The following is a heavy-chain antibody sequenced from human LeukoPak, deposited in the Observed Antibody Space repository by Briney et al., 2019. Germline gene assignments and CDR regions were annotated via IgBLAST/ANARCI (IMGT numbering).Heavy chain of an antibody. CDR2: IYYSGST. Sequence: SETLSLTCTVSGGSINTYYWSWIRQPPGKGLEWIGYIYYSGSTNYNPSLKSRVTISVDTSKNQFSLKLSSVTAADTAVYYCARDDGGYWGQGTLVTVSS. J-gene: IGHJ4*02. D-gene: IGHD3-16*01. CDR1: GGSINTYY. CDR3: ARDDGGY. V-gene: IGHV4-59*12.